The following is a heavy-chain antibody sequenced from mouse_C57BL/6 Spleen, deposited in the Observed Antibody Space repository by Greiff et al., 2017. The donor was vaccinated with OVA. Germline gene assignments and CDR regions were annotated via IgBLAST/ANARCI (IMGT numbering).Heavy chain of an antibody. CDR3: ARSFDDGYSAWFAY. CDR1: GYAFSSSW. CDR2: IYPGDGDT. D-gene: IGHD2-3*01. V-gene: IGHV1-82*01. Sequence: QVQLQQSGPELVKPGASVKISCKASGYAFSSSWMNWVKQRPGKGLEWIGRIYPGDGDTNYNGKFKGKATLTADKSSSTAYMQLSSLTSEDSSVYFCARSFDDGYSAWFAYWGQGTLVTVSA. J-gene: IGHJ3*01.